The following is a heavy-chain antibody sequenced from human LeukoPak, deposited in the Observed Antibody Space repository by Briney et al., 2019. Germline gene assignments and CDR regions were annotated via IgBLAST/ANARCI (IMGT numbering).Heavy chain of an antibody. J-gene: IGHJ4*02. CDR1: GCTFTGYY. CDR2: INPNSGGT. CDR3: ARAAVNGGRSDY. Sequence: ASVKVSCKASGCTFTGYYMHWVRQAPGQGLEWMGWINPNSGGTNYAQKFQGRVTMTRDTSISTAYMELSRLRSDDTAVYYCARAAVNGGRSDYWGQGTLVTVSS. V-gene: IGHV1-2*02. D-gene: IGHD2-15*01.